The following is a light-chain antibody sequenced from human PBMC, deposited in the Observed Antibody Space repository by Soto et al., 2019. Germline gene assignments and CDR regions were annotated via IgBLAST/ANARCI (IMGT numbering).Light chain of an antibody. CDR2: SNN. CDR3: AAWDDSLNGPYVV. CDR1: SSNIGSNT. Sequence: QSVLTQPPSASGTPGQRVTISCSGSSSNIGSNTVNWYQQLPGTAPKLLIYSNNQRPSGVPDRFSGSKSGTSASLAISGLQSEDEADYYCAAWDDSLNGPYVVIGGGTKLTVL. V-gene: IGLV1-44*01. J-gene: IGLJ2*01.